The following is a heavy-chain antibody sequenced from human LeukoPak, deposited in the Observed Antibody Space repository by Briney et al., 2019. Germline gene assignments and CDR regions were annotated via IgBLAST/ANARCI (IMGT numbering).Heavy chain of an antibody. D-gene: IGHD2-2*01. CDR3: ARDRGYCSSTSCPEY. CDR2: INPNSGGT. J-gene: IGHJ4*02. V-gene: IGHV1-2*02. CDR1: GYTFTGYY. Sequence: ASVKVSCKASGYTFTGYYMHWVRQAPGQGLEWMGWINPNSGGTNYAQKFQGRVTMTRDTSISTAYMELSRLRSDDTAVYYCARDRGYCSSTSCPEYWGQGTLVTVSS.